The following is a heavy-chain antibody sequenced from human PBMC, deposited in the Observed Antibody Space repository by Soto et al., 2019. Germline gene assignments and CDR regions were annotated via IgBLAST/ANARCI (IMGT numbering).Heavy chain of an antibody. CDR3: ARGTMVRGVPSPYNWFDP. J-gene: IGHJ5*02. CDR2: IIPIFGTA. V-gene: IGHV1-69*13. D-gene: IGHD3-10*01. Sequence: SVKVSCKASGGTFSSYAISWVRQAPGQGLEWMGGIIPIFGTANYAQKFQGRVTITADESTSTAYMELSSLRSEDTAVYYCARGTMVRGVPSPYNWFDPWGQGPLVTVSS. CDR1: GGTFSSYA.